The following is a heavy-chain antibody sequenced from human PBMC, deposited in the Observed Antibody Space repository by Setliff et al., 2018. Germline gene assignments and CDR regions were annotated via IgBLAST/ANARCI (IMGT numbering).Heavy chain of an antibody. V-gene: IGHV1-2*06. CDR2: INPSSGAT. J-gene: IGHJ3*02. CDR1: GYTFTGYY. D-gene: IGHD6-13*01. CDR3: ATNAGRSSSWYPRRPGEGHAFDI. Sequence: ASVKVSCKASGYTFTGYYMYWVRQAPGQGLEWMGRINPSSGATIYAQKFQGRVTMTSDTSISTAYMELGRLRSDDTAVYYCATNAGRSSSWYPRRPGEGHAFDIWGQGTMVTVSS.